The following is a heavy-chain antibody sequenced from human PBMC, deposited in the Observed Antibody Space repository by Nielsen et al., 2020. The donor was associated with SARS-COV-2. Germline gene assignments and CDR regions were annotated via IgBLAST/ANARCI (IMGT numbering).Heavy chain of an antibody. J-gene: IGHJ6*03. CDR2: TYYRSKWYN. CDR3: ARGWGWPGDYYYYYMDV. V-gene: IGHV6-1*01. D-gene: IGHD7-27*01. Sequence: SQTLSLTCAISGDSVSSNSAAWNWIRQSPSRGLEWLGRTYYRSKWYNDYAVSVKSRITINPDTSKNQFSLQLNSVTPEDTAVYYCARGWGWPGDYYYYYMDVWGKGTTVTVSS. CDR1: GDSVSSNSAA.